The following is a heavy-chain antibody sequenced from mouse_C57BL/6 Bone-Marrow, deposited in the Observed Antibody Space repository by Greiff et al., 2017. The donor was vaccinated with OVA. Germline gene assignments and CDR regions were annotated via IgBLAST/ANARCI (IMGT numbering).Heavy chain of an antibody. V-gene: IGHV1-64*01. D-gene: IGHD1-1*01. CDR1: GYTFTSYW. J-gene: IGHJ4*01. CDR2: IHPNSGST. CDR3: ARKCYGSSYDYAMDY. Sequence: QVQLQQSGAELVKPGASVKLSCKASGYTFTSYWMHWVKQRPGQGLEWIGMIHPNSGSTNYNEKFKSKATLTVDKSSSTAYMQLSSLTSEDSAVYYCARKCYGSSYDYAMDYWGQGTSVTVSS.